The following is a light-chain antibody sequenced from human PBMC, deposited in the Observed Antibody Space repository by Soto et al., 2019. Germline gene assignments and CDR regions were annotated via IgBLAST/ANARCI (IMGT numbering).Light chain of an antibody. V-gene: IGLV1-40*01. Sequence: QSVLTQPPSVSGAPGQRVTISCTGSSSNIGAGYDVHWYQQLPGTAPKLLIYGNSNRPSGVPDRFSGSKSGTSASLAITWLQAEDEAYYYCQSYDSSLSGHVGFGGGTKLTVL. J-gene: IGLJ2*01. CDR2: GNS. CDR1: SSNIGAGYD. CDR3: QSYDSSLSGHVG.